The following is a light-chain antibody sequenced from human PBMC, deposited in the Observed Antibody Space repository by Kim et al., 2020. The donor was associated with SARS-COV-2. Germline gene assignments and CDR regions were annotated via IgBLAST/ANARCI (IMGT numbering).Light chain of an antibody. V-gene: IGLV3-1*01. CDR2: QDT. CDR3: QAWDSSTVV. J-gene: IGLJ1*01. CDR1: KLGDEY. Sequence: SYELTQPPSVSVSPGQTASITCSGDKLGDEYACWYQQKPGQSPVLVIYQDTKRPSGIPERFSGSNSGNTAALTISGTQAMDEADYYCQAWDSSTVVFGTG.